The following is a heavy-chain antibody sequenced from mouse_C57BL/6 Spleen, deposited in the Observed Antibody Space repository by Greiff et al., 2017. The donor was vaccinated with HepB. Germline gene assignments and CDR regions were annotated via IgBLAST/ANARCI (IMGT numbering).Heavy chain of an antibody. V-gene: IGHV1-42*01. D-gene: IGHD1-1*01. Sequence: VQLQQSGPELVKPGASVKISCKASGYSFTGYYMNWVKQSPEKSLEWIGEINPSTGGTTYNQKFKAKATLTVDKSSSTAYMQLKSLTSEDSAVYYCARSYYYGSSYVGGYWGQGTTLTVSS. J-gene: IGHJ2*01. CDR3: ARSYYYGSSYVGGY. CDR1: GYSFTGYY. CDR2: INPSTGGT.